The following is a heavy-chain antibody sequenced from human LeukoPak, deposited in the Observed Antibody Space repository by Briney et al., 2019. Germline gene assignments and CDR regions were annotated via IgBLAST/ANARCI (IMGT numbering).Heavy chain of an antibody. CDR3: ARGLQLERRETFDY. V-gene: IGHV1-18*01. Sequence: LEASVKVSCKASGYTFTSYGISWVRQAPGQGLEWMGWISAYNGNTNYAQKLQGRVTMTTDTSTSTAYMELRSLRSDDTAVYYCARGLQLERRETFDYWGQGTLVTVSS. D-gene: IGHD1-1*01. CDR2: ISAYNGNT. CDR1: GYTFTSYG. J-gene: IGHJ4*02.